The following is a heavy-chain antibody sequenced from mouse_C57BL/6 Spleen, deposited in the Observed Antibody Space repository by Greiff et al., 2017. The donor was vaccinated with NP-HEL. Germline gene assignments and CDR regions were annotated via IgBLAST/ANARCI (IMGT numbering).Heavy chain of an antibody. J-gene: IGHJ4*01. CDR3: ARLPLGAMDY. CDR1: GYTFTSYT. V-gene: IGHV1-4*01. Sequence: VQLQQSGAELARPGASVKMSCKASGYTFTSYTMHWVKQRPGQGLEWIGYINPSSGYTKYNQKFKDKATLTADKSSSTAYMQLSSLTSDASAVFYCARLPLGAMDYWSQGTSVTVSS. CDR2: INPSSGYT. D-gene: IGHD4-1*01.